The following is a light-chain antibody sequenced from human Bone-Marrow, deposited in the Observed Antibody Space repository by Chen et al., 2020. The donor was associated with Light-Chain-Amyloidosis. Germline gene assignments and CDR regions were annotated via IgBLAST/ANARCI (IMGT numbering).Light chain of an antibody. Sequence: SVLPQPPSASGTPGQTVTSSRSGTSSTIGSNTVHWYQQVPGAAPRLLIYTNDRRPSGVPSRFSGSKSGSSASLAISGLQSEDEADYYCAAWDDSLGGPYVFGTGTKVTVL. CDR1: SSTIGSNT. J-gene: IGLJ1*01. CDR2: TND. CDR3: AAWDDSLGGPYV. V-gene: IGLV1-44*01.